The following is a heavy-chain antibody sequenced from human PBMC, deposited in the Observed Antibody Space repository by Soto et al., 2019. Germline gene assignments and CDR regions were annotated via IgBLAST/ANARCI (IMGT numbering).Heavy chain of an antibody. CDR1: GXSLTSGYH. J-gene: IGHJ4*02. CDR2: IYHSGTT. CDR3: VRVYGRSSCFFDS. D-gene: IGHD6-6*01. V-gene: IGHV4-38-2*01. Sequence: KTXXTLSLPCGVSGXSLTSGYHWGWILQPQGKGLEWIGTIYHSGTTYYNPSLMSRVTMSVDTSKKQFSLKVNSATAAYTAVYFCVRVYGRSSCFFDSWGQGILATVSS.